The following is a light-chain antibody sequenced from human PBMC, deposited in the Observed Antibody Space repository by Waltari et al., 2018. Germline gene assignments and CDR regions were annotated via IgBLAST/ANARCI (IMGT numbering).Light chain of an antibody. CDR3: QQYKYWPPLT. CDR1: QSFSSD. Sequence: EIVMPQSPVTLSVSLGERATLSCRASQSFSSDLARYHQKPGQAPRLLTYDASTRAAGLEARSSASGSGTEFTLTISSLQSEDFAVYYCQQYKYWPPLTFGGGTKVEIK. J-gene: IGKJ4*01. CDR2: DAS. V-gene: IGKV3-15*01.